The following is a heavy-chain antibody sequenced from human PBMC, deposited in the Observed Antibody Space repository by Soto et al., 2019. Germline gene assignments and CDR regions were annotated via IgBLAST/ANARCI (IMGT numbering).Heavy chain of an antibody. V-gene: IGHV4-31*11. D-gene: IGHD1-1*01. J-gene: IGHJ3*02. CDR1: GASINSCGYY. Sequence: QVQLQESGPGLVRPSETLSLTCAASGASINSCGYYWNWLRHFPGKALEWIGYASHGETTSYIPSLKSPLTTSFGTSKNLLPLTLTSVTAADTAVYYCATVAGHWNKGAAVDIWGHGKMVTVSP. CDR3: ATVAGHWNKGAAVDI. CDR2: ASHGETT.